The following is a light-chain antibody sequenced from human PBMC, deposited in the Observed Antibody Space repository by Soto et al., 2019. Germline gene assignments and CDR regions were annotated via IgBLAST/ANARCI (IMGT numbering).Light chain of an antibody. Sequence: ETVLTQSPATLSVSPGERATLSCRASQSVGTKLVWYQQKPGQAPRLLMYDASTRATDIPARFSGSGSGTEFTLTISSLQSEDFAVYYCQQFAGWPLTFGGGTEVEMK. CDR1: QSVGTK. CDR3: QQFAGWPLT. CDR2: DAS. J-gene: IGKJ4*01. V-gene: IGKV3-15*01.